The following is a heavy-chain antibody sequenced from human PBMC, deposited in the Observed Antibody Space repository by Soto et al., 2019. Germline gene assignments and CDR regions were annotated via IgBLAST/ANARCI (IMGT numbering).Heavy chain of an antibody. V-gene: IGHV1-18*01. CDR2: ISPYSGNT. J-gene: IGHJ6*02. CDR3: AVVDNYVTPPPQDV. D-gene: IGHD3-16*01. CDR1: GYIFVNYG. Sequence: QVQLVQSGDEVRKPGSSVKVSCKASGYIFVNYGIGWVRQAPGQGLEWMGWISPYSGNTHYANKVQGRLTMTTDTATSTASMDLGRMKPRDTGVDYCAVVDNYVTPPPQDVWGQGTTVTVSS.